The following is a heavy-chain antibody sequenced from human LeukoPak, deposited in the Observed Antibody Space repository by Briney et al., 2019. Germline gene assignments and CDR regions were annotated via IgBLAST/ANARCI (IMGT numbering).Heavy chain of an antibody. CDR2: ISTSSSYI. Sequence: GGSLRLSCAASGFTFSSYSLNWVRQAPGKGLEWVSSISTSSSYIYYADSVKGRFTISRDNARNSLYLHMNSLRAEDTAVYYCARDLGGYSYGSHFDYWGQGTLVTVSS. CDR1: GFTFSSYS. D-gene: IGHD5-18*01. J-gene: IGHJ4*02. CDR3: ARDLGGYSYGSHFDY. V-gene: IGHV3-21*01.